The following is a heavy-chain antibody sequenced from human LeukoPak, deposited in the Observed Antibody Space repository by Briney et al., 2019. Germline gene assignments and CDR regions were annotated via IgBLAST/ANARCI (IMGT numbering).Heavy chain of an antibody. V-gene: IGHV4-38-2*02. D-gene: IGHD3-10*01. Sequence: SETLSLTCTVSGYSISSGYYWGWIRQPPGKGLEWIGSIYHSGSPYYNPSLKSRVTISVDTSKNQFSLKLSSVTAADTAVYYCARASTITMVRGPDPVDAFDIWGQGTMVTVSS. CDR2: IYHSGSP. J-gene: IGHJ3*02. CDR3: ARASTITMVRGPDPVDAFDI. CDR1: GYSISSGYY.